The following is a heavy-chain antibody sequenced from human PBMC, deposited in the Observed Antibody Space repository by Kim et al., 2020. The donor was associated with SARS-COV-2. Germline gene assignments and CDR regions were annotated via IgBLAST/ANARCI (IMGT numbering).Heavy chain of an antibody. V-gene: IGHV1-58*02. CDR2: IVVGSGNT. D-gene: IGHD2-2*01. J-gene: IGHJ6*02. CDR1: GFTFTSSA. Sequence: SVKVSCKASGFTFTSSAMQWVRQARGQRLEWIGWIVVGSGNTNYAQKFQERVTITRDMSTSTAYMELSSLRSEDTAVYYCAAVRRIRVVPAAYYYYYGMDVWGQGTTVTVSS. CDR3: AAVRRIRVVPAAYYYYYGMDV.